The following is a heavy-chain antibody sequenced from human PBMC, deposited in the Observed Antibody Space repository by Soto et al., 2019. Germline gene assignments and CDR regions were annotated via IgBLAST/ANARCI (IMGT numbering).Heavy chain of an antibody. D-gene: IGHD2-8*01. CDR3: ARLIGNSWLDS. CDR1: GGSVSTNSAT. Sequence: SQTLSLTCAISGGSVSTNSATWDWIRQSPSRGLEWLGRTYYRSKWEYDYAASVKGRIKINPDTSKNQVSLHLDSVTPDDTAVYYCARLIGNSWLDSWGQGTLVTVSS. CDR2: TYYRSKWEY. V-gene: IGHV6-1*01. J-gene: IGHJ5*01.